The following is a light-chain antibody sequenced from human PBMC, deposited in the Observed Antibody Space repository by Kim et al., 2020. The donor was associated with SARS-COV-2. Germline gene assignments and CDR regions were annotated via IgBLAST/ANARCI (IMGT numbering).Light chain of an antibody. Sequence: LCKLTCAMTSGHTSSALEWHQKQPDMGPRYWMEVDCDGSHTEWAGIPDRFSGSSSGAERDLTNPCVQSEDWGGYYWQTWGTDIQVFGGGTQLTVL. J-gene: IGLJ3*02. CDR3: QTWGTDIQV. CDR1: SGHTSSA. CDR2: VDCDGSH. V-gene: IGLV4-69*01.